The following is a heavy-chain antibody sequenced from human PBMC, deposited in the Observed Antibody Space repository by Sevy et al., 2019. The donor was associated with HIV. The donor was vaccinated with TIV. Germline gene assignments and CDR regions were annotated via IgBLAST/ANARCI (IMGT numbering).Heavy chain of an antibody. D-gene: IGHD1-26*01. Sequence: GGSLRLSCAASGFIFSDYYMSWIRQAPGKGLEWVSYISGIGNTIYYTDSVKGRFTISRDNAKDSLYLQMNSLRAEDTAVYYCARAGGSWALRYWGQGSLVTVSS. V-gene: IGHV3-11*01. CDR3: ARAGGSWALRY. CDR1: GFIFSDYY. J-gene: IGHJ4*02. CDR2: ISGIGNTI.